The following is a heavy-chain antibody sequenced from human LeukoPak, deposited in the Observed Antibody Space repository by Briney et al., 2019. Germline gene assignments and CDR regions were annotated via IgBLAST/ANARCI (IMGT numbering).Heavy chain of an antibody. D-gene: IGHD2-15*01. V-gene: IGHV1-46*01. CDR1: GYTFTSCY. Sequence: ASVKVSCKASGYTFTSCYMHWVRQAPGQGLEWMGIINPSGGSTSYAQKFQGRVTMTRDTSTSTVYMELSSLRSEDTAVYYCARGFGCSGGSCYTAEYFQHWGQGTLVTVSS. CDR2: INPSGGST. J-gene: IGHJ1*01. CDR3: ARGFGCSGGSCYTAEYFQH.